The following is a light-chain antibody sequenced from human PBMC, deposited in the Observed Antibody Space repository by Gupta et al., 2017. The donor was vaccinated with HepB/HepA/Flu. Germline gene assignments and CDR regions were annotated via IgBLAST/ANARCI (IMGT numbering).Light chain of an antibody. CDR2: DAS. CDR3: QQYDNLANT. V-gene: IGKV1-33*01. Sequence: DIPMTQSPSSLSASVGDRVSITCQASQDISNYLNWYQQKPGKAPKLLIYDASNLETGVPSRFSGSGSGTDFTFTISSLQPEDSATYDCQQYDNLANTCGGGTKLEIK. CDR1: QDISNY. J-gene: IGKJ4*01.